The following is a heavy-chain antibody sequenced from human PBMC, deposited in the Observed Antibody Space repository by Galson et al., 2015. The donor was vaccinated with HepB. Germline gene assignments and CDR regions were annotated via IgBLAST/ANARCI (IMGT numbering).Heavy chain of an antibody. D-gene: IGHD2-2*01. CDR3: AREERGPVPAETVDYFDY. J-gene: IGHJ4*02. V-gene: IGHV3-48*03. CDR2: ISSSGSTI. CDR1: GFTFSSYE. Sequence: SLRLSCAASGFTFSSYEMNWVRQAPGKGLEWVSYISSSGSTIYYADSVRGRFTISRDNAKNSLYLQMNSLRAEDTAVYYCAREERGPVPAETVDYFDYWGQGTLVTVSS.